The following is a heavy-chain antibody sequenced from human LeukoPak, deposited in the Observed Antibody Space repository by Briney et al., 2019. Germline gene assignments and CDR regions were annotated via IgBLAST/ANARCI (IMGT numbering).Heavy chain of an antibody. CDR1: GYTFTSYA. V-gene: IGHV7-4-1*02. CDR2: INTKTGNP. D-gene: IGHD5-18*01. Sequence: ASVKLSCKSSGYTFTSYAMHWVRHAPGQGLEWMGWINTKTGNPTYAQGFTGRLVFSLDTSVSTAYLQISSLKAEDTAVYSCARGYSYGSLSEAYYLDYCGQGTLVTVSS. CDR3: ARGYSYGSLSEAYYLDY. J-gene: IGHJ4*02.